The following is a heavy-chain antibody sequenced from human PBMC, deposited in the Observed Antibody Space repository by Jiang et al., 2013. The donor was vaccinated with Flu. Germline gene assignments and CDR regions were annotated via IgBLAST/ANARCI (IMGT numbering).Heavy chain of an antibody. D-gene: IGHD3-9*01. V-gene: IGHV4-59*08. J-gene: IGHJ4*02. Sequence: GLVKPSETLSLTCTVSGGSISSYYWSWIRQPPGKGLEWIGYIYYSGSTNYNPSLKSRATISVDTSKNQFSLKLSSVTAADTAVYYCARLNYDILTGYYHFDYWGQGTLVTVSS. CDR2: IYYSGST. CDR3: ARLNYDILTGYYHFDY. CDR1: GGSISSYY.